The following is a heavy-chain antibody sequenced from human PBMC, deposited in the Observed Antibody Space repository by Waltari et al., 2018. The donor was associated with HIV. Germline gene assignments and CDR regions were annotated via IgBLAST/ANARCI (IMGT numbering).Heavy chain of an antibody. Sequence: EVQLVESGGVVVQPGGSLRLSCVASGFPFDDYAMHWVRQAPGKGLEWVSLISWNGGNTLYADSVKGRFTISRDNSKNSLYLQMNSLRAEDTALYYCAKASRSTFDGYGMDVWGQGTTVTVSS. CDR1: GFPFDDYA. V-gene: IGHV3-43D*04. CDR3: AKASRSTFDGYGMDV. D-gene: IGHD3-9*01. CDR2: ISWNGGNT. J-gene: IGHJ6*02.